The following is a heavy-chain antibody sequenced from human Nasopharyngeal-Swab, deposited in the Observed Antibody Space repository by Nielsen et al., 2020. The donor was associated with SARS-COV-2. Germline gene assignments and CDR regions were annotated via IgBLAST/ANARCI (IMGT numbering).Heavy chain of an antibody. D-gene: IGHD2-21*01. CDR1: GFTFSSYG. CDR2: IWYAVSNK. Sequence: GESLKISCAASGFTFSSYGMHWVRQAPGKGLEWVAVIWYAVSNKYYADSVKGRFTISRDNSKNTLYLQMNSLRAEDTAVYYCARDLRAGSLWRDLTRYYYYGMDVWGQGTTVTVSS. CDR3: ARDLRAGSLWRDLTRYYYYGMDV. J-gene: IGHJ6*02. V-gene: IGHV3-33*01.